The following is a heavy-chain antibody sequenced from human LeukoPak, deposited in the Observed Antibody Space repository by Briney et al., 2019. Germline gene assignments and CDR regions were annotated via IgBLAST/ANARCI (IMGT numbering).Heavy chain of an antibody. J-gene: IGHJ6*02. CDR2: IYYSGDT. Sequence: SETLSLTCTVSGGSISIENYYWGWLRQPPWKGLEWIGSIYYSGDTYYNPSLKNRVTVSVDTSKNQFSLKLSSVTAADTGVYYCARHLPSFYHYVMDVWGPGSTVTVS. CDR1: GGSISIENYY. CDR3: ARHLPSFYHYVMDV. V-gene: IGHV4-39*01. D-gene: IGHD5/OR15-5a*01.